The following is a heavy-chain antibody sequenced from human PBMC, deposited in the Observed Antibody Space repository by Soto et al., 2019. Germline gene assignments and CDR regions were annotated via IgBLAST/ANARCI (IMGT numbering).Heavy chain of an antibody. D-gene: IGHD3-3*01. V-gene: IGHV5-51*01. CDR1: GYSFTSHW. CDR3: ARGQVYDFWSGYSTKYYMDV. J-gene: IGHJ6*03. CDR2: IYPGDSKT. Sequence: GESLKSSCKGSGYSFTSHWIGWVRQMPVKGLEWMGIIYPGDSKTTYSPSFQGQVTISADKSITTAYLQWSSLKASDSAMYYCARGQVYDFWSGYSTKYYMDVWGKGTTVTVSS.